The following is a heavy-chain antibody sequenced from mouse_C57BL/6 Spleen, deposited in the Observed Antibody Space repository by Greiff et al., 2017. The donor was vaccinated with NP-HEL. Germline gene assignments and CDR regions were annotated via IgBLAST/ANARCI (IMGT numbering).Heavy chain of an antibody. V-gene: IGHV2-5*01. CDR1: GFSLTSYG. J-gene: IGHJ4*01. D-gene: IGHD2-10*02. CDR2: IWRGGST. Sequence: VKLKESGPGLVQPSPSLSITCTVSGFSLTSYGVHWVRQSPGKGLEWLGVIWRGGSTDYNAAFMSRLSITKDNSKSQVFFKMNSLQADDTAIYYCAKKRYGNDYAMDYWGQGTSVTVSS. CDR3: AKKRYGNDYAMDY.